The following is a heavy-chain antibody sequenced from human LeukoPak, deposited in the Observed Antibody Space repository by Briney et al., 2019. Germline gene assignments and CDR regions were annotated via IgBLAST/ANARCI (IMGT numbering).Heavy chain of an antibody. CDR1: GFTFSDYY. CDR2: INKSGSTI. J-gene: IGHJ6*03. CDR3: ARSTYSSSWGDYYYYYYMDV. Sequence: GGSLRLSCAASGFTFSDYYMSWIRQPPGKGLEWVSYINKSGSTIYYADSVKGRFTISRDNAKNSLYLQMNSLRADDTAVYYCARSTYSSSWGDYYYYYYMDVWGKGTTVTVSS. V-gene: IGHV3-11*01. D-gene: IGHD6-6*01.